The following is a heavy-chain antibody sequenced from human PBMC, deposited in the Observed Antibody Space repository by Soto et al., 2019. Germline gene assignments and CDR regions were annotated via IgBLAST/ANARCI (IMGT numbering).Heavy chain of an antibody. CDR1: GFSLSTSGMC. CDR3: ARMGIAGACPYYSHSYGMDV. CDR2: IDWDDDK. J-gene: IGHJ6*02. V-gene: IGHV2-70*01. D-gene: IGHD6-13*01. Sequence: ESGPTLVNPTQTLTLTCTFSGFSLSTSGMCVSWIRQPPGKALEWLALIDWDDDKYYSTSLKTRLTISKDTSKNQVVLTMTNMDPVDTATYYYARMGIAGACPYYSHSYGMDVWGQGTTVTGSS.